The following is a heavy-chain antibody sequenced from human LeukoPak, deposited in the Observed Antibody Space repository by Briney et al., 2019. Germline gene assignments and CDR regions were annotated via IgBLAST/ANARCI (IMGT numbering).Heavy chain of an antibody. V-gene: IGHV4-39*01. CDR3: ARLGRYDYVWGSYRQPYDAFDI. CDR2: IYYSGST. J-gene: IGHJ3*02. CDR1: GGSISSSSYY. Sequence: SETLSLTCTVSGGSISSSSYYWGWIRQPPGKGLEWIGSIYYSGSTYYNPSLKRRVTISVDTSKNQFSLKLSSVTAADTAVYYCARLGRYDYVWGSYRQPYDAFDIWGQGTMVTVSS. D-gene: IGHD3-16*02.